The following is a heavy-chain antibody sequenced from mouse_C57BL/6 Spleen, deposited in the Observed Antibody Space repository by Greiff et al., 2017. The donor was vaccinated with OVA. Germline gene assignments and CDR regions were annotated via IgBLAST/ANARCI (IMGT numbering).Heavy chain of an antibody. J-gene: IGHJ4*01. Sequence: EVKLMESGPGLVKPSQSLSLTCSVTGYSITSGYYWNWIRQFPGNKLEWMGYISYDGSNNYNPSLKNRISITRDTSKNQFFLKLNSVTTEDTATYYCARVSLTGTDAMDYWGQGTSVTVSS. CDR2: ISYDGSN. D-gene: IGHD4-1*01. V-gene: IGHV3-6*01. CDR3: ARVSLTGTDAMDY. CDR1: GYSITSGYY.